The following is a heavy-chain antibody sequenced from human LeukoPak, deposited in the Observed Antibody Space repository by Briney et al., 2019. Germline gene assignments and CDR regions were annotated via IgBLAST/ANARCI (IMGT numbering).Heavy chain of an antibody. CDR3: ARCRRGYSYGPVLGYYYYGMDV. J-gene: IGHJ6*02. CDR1: GGSLSSSDSY. Sequence: SETLSLACTVYGGSLSSSDSYSGWTRQPPGKGLEWIESVYYSGSTYYNPSHKSRVTISVDTSKKQFSLKLSSVTAADTAVYYCARCRRGYSYGPVLGYYYYGMDVWGQGTTVTVSS. V-gene: IGHV4-39*01. CDR2: VYYSGST. D-gene: IGHD5-18*01.